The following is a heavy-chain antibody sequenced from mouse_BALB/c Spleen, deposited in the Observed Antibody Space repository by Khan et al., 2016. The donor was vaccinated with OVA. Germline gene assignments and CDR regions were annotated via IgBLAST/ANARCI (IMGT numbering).Heavy chain of an antibody. CDR1: GFSLSRYN. D-gene: IGHD2-14*01. CDR2: ILGGGDT. J-gene: IGHJ4*01. V-gene: IGHV2-6-4*01. Sequence: VQLLESGPGLVAPSQSLSITCTVSGFSLSRYNIHWVRQPPGKGLEWLGMILGGGDTDYNSTLKSRLSISKDNSKSQVFLKMNSLQTDDTAMYYCARAYYRYDGYYAMDYWGQGTSVTVSS. CDR3: ARAYYRYDGYYAMDY.